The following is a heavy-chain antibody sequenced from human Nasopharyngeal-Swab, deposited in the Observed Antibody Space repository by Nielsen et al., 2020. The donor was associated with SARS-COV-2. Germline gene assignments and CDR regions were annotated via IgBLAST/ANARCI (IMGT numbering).Heavy chain of an antibody. CDR2: ISSSSSYI. J-gene: IGHJ6*02. V-gene: IGHV3-21*01. Sequence: GESLKISCAASGFTFSSYSMNWVRQAPGKGLEWVSSISSSSSYIYYADSVKGRFTISRDNAKNSLYLQMNSLRAEDTAVYYCASHPASSSSVYHYYGMDVWGQGTTVTVSS. CDR3: ASHPASSSSVYHYYGMDV. D-gene: IGHD6-6*01. CDR1: GFTFSSYS.